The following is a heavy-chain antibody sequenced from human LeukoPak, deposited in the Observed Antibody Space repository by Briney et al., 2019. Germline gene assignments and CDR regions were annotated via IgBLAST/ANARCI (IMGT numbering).Heavy chain of an antibody. CDR2: IRYDGSIT. Sequence: GGSLRLSCAASGFAFSSYAMHWVRQAPGKGLEWVTFIRYDGSITYYADSVKGRFTISRDNSKNTLYLQMKSLRAEDTAVYYCASYLYWWSDLGYWGQGTLVTVSS. J-gene: IGHJ4*02. V-gene: IGHV3-30*02. D-gene: IGHD2-8*02. CDR1: GFAFSSYA. CDR3: ASYLYWWSDLGY.